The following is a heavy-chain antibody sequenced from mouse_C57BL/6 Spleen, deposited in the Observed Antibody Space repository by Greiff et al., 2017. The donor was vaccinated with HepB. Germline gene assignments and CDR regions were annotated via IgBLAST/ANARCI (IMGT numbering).Heavy chain of an antibody. CDR2: INPSTGGT. CDR1: GYSFTGYY. CDR3: ARRSASYGSSPYFDY. V-gene: IGHV1-42*01. J-gene: IGHJ2*01. D-gene: IGHD1-1*01. Sequence: EVQLQQSGPELVKPGASVKISCKASGYSFTGYYMNWVKQSPEKSLEWIGEINPSTGGTTYNQKFKAKATLTVDKSSSTAYMQLKSLTSEDSAVYYWARRSASYGSSPYFDYWGQGTTLTVSS.